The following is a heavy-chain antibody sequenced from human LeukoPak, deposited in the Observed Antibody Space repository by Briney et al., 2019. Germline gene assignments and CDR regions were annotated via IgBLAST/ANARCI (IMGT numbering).Heavy chain of an antibody. J-gene: IGHJ4*02. D-gene: IGHD2-2*01. Sequence: SVKVSCKASGGTFSSYAISWVRQAPGQGLEWMGGIIPIFGTADYAQKFQGRVTITADESTSTAYMELSSLRSEDTAVYYCARVRIVGYCSSTSCYPFYFDYWGQGTLVTVSS. CDR1: GGTFSSYA. CDR3: ARVRIVGYCSSTSCYPFYFDY. V-gene: IGHV1-69*13. CDR2: IIPIFGTA.